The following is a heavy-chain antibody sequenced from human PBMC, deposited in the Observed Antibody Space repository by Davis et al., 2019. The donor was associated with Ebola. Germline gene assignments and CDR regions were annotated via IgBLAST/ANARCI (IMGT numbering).Heavy chain of an antibody. V-gene: IGHV4-59*01. J-gene: IGHJ4*02. CDR3: ACVAAAGTGGLEY. D-gene: IGHD6-13*01. Sequence: MPSETLSLTCTVSGGSISSYYWSWIRQPPGKGLEWIGYIHYSGSSNYNPSLKSRVSISTDTSKKLFSLKFTSVTAADTAVYYCACVAAAGTGGLEYWGQGTLVTVSS. CDR2: IHYSGSS. CDR1: GGSISSYY.